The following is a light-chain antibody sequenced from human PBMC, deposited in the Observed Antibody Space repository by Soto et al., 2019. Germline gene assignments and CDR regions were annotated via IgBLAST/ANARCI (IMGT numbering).Light chain of an antibody. Sequence: EIVMTQSPATPSVSPGERATLSCRASQSVSSKLAWFQQKPGQAPSLLIYGVSTRATGVPVRFSGSGSGTEFTLTISSLQSEDFGVYYCQHYNNWVGTFGGGTKVDIK. V-gene: IGKV3-15*01. CDR3: QHYNNWVGT. CDR2: GVS. CDR1: QSVSSK. J-gene: IGKJ4*01.